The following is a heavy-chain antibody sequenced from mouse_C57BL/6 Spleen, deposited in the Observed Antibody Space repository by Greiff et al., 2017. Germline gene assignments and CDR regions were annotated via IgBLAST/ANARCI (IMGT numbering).Heavy chain of an antibody. Sequence: QVQLQQPGAELVKPGASVKVSCKASGYTFTSYWMHWVKQRPGQGLEWIGRIHPSDSDTNYHQKFQGKATLTVDKSSSTAYMQLTSLTSEDSAVYFCATTDHSYAMDYWGQGTSVTVSS. J-gene: IGHJ4*01. D-gene: IGHD2-13*01. CDR3: ATTDHSYAMDY. V-gene: IGHV1-74*01. CDR2: IHPSDSDT. CDR1: GYTFTSYW.